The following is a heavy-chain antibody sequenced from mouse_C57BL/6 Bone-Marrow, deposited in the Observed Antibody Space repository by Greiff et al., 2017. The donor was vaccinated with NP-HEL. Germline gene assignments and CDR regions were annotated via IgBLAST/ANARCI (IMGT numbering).Heavy chain of an antibody. CDR2: ISSGSRTI. V-gene: IGHV5-17*01. J-gene: IGHJ4*01. CDR3: ARPYAMDY. CDR1: GFTFSDYG. Sequence: EVMLVESGGGLVKPGGSLKLSCAASGFTFSDYGMHWVRQAPEKGLEWVAYISSGSRTIYYADTVKGRFTISRDNAKNTLFLQMTSLRSEDTAMYYCARPYAMDYWGQGTSVTVSS.